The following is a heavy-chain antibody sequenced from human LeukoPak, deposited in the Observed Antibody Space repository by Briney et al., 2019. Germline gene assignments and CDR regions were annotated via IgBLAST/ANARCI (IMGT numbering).Heavy chain of an antibody. CDR3: ARTYYYGSGSYYNNWFDP. CDR2: ISAYNGNT. J-gene: IGHJ5*02. V-gene: IGHV1-18*01. Sequence: ASVKVSCKASGYTFTSYGISWVRQAPGQGLEWMGWISAYNGNTNYAQKLQGRVTMTTDTSTSTAYMELRSLRSDDTAVYYCARTYYYGSGSYYNNWFDPWGQGTLVTVSS. CDR1: GYTFTSYG. D-gene: IGHD3-10*01.